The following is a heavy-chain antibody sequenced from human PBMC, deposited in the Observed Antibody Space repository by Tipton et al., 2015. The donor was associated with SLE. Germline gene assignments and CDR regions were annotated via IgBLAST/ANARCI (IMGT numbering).Heavy chain of an antibody. CDR2: INHSGST. D-gene: IGHD3-10*01. CDR1: GGSFSSNY. V-gene: IGHV4-34*01. CDR3: ARSMVRGVLWFDP. Sequence: TLSLTCAVYGGSFSSNYWSWIRQPPGKGLEWIGEINHSGSTNYNPSLKSRVTISIDTSKNQFSLKLSSVTAAGTAVYYCARSMVRGVLWFDPWGQGTQVTVSS. J-gene: IGHJ5*02.